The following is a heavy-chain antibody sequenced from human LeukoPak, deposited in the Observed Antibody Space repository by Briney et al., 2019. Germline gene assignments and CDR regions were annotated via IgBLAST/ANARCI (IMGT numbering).Heavy chain of an antibody. CDR3: ARHGMSGYYYTYFDY. J-gene: IGHJ4*02. CDR1: GGSISSYS. D-gene: IGHD3-22*01. Sequence: SGTLSLTCTVSGGSISSYSWSWIRQPPGKGLEWIGYIYYSGSTNYNPSLKSRVTISVDTSKNQFSLKLSSVTAADTAVYYCARHGMSGYYYTYFDYWGQGTLVTVSS. CDR2: IYYSGST. V-gene: IGHV4-59*08.